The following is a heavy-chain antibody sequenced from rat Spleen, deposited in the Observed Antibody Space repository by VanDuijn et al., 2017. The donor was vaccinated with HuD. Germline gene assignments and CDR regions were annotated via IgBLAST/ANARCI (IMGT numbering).Heavy chain of an antibody. V-gene: IGHV5-25*01. J-gene: IGHJ1*01. CDR3: ARWNYDGSYYYTRGYFDF. CDR1: GLSFSNYD. Sequence: EVQLVESGGGLVQPGRSMKLSCAASGLSFSNYDMAWVRQAPTKGLEWVASISYDGTATYYRDSVKGRFTISRDNAKSTLYLQMDSLRSEDTATYYCARWNYDGSYYYTRGYFDFWGPGTMVTVSS. D-gene: IGHD1-12*02. CDR2: ISYDGTAT.